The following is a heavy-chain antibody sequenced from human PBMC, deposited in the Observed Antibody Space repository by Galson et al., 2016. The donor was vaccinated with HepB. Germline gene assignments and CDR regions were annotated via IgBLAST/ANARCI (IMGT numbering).Heavy chain of an antibody. CDR3: ASALGDLYFTYFEY. D-gene: IGHD2/OR15-2a*01. J-gene: IGHJ4*02. Sequence: TLSLNCPVSGGSISTGVDYWSWIRQHPGGGLEWIGYTYYSGSTYYNPSPKSRLTMSVATSTNQFSLKLSAVTAADTAVYYSASALGDLYFTYFEYWAEGTLFTFSS. V-gene: IGHV4-31*03. CDR1: GGSISTGVDY. CDR2: TYYSGST.